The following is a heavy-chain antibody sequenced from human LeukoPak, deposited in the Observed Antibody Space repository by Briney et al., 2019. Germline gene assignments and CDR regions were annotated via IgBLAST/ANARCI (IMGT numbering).Heavy chain of an antibody. Sequence: SETLSLTCTVSGGSISSYYWSWIRQPPGKGLEWIGYIYYSGSTNYNPSLKSRVTISVDTSKNQFSLKLSSVTAADTAVYYCARSGWTMRPFDIWGRGTMVTVSS. CDR2: IYYSGST. D-gene: IGHD3-22*01. CDR1: GGSISSYY. V-gene: IGHV4-59*01. CDR3: ARSGWTMRPFDI. J-gene: IGHJ3*02.